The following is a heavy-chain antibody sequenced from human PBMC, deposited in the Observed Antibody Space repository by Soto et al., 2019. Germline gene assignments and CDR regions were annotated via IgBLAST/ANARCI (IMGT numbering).Heavy chain of an antibody. CDR3: ANGLPDTIYGGLIRFDY. D-gene: IGHD3-3*01. V-gene: IGHV3-23*01. CDR1: GFAFSSYT. J-gene: IGHJ4*02. CDR2: ISVSGGNT. Sequence: PGGSLRLSCGASGFAFSSYTMSWVRQPPGKGLEWVSTISVSGGNTYYADSVKGRFTISRDNSKNTLYLHMNSLRAEDTAVYFCANGLPDTIYGGLIRFDYWGQGTLITIFS.